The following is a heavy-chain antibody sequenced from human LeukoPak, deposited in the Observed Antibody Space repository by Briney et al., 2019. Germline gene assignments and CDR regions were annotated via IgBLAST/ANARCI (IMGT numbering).Heavy chain of an antibody. V-gene: IGHV4-30-4*08. CDR1: GGSISSGDYY. Sequence: PSQTLPLTCTVSGGSISSGDYYWSWIRQPPGKGLEWIGYIYYSGNTFHYNPSLKSRVNISVDTSKNQFSLRLSSVTAVDTAVYYCASTNCSSAGCYGANWFDPWGQGTLVTVSS. J-gene: IGHJ5*02. D-gene: IGHD2-2*01. CDR2: IYYSGNT. CDR3: ASTNCSSAGCYGANWFDP.